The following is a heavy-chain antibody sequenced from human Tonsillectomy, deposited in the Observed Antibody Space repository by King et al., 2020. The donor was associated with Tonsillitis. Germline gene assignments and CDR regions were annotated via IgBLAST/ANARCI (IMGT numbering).Heavy chain of an antibody. CDR2: IKQDGVEK. J-gene: IGHJ3*02. Sequence: VQLVESGGGLVQPGGSLRLSCAASGFTFSTYWMSWVRQAPGKGLEWVANIKQDGVEKFYVDSVKGRFTISRDNAMNSLYLQMNSLGAEDTAVYYCARDRDADCYKENAFDSRGQGTMVTVSS. CDR1: GFTFSTYW. V-gene: IGHV3-7*03. D-gene: IGHD5-24*01. CDR3: ARDRDADCYKENAFDS.